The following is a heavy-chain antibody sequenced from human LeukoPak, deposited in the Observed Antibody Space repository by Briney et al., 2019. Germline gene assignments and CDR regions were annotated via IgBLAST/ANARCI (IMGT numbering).Heavy chain of an antibody. CDR3: ARERSSGYQWSCYYYYGMDV. D-gene: IGHD3-22*01. V-gene: IGHV4-34*01. Sequence: SETLSLTCAVYGGSFSGYYWSWIRQPPGKGLEWIGEINHSGSTNYNPSLKSRVTISVDTSKNQFSLKLSSVTAADTAVYYCARERSSGYQWSCYYYYGMDVWGQGTTVTVSS. J-gene: IGHJ6*02. CDR1: GGSFSGYY. CDR2: INHSGST.